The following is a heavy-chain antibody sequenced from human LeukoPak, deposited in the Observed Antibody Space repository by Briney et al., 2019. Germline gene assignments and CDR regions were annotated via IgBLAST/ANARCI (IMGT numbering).Heavy chain of an antibody. CDR2: INPNSGGT. CDR3: ARGPAAVAGFMDV. V-gene: IGHV1-2*02. Sequence: ASVKVSCKASGYTFTCYRMHWVRQGPGQGLEWMWLINPNSGGTNYAQKFQGRGTMTRDTAISTAYMELRRLRSEANAVAYCARGPAAVAGFMDVWGKGTTVTVSS. CDR1: GYTFTCYR. D-gene: IGHD6-19*01. J-gene: IGHJ6*03.